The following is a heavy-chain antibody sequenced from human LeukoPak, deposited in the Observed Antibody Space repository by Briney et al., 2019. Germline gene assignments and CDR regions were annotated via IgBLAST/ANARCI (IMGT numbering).Heavy chain of an antibody. CDR1: GFTVSSNY. CDR3: ARQLWFRELVIDY. CDR2: IYSGGST. Sequence: GGSLRLSCAASGFTVSSNYMSWVRQAPGKGLEWVSVIYSGGSTYYADSVKGRFTISRDNSKNTLYLQMNSLRAEDTAEYYCARQLWFRELVIDYWGQGTLVTVSS. D-gene: IGHD3-10*01. V-gene: IGHV3-53*01. J-gene: IGHJ4*02.